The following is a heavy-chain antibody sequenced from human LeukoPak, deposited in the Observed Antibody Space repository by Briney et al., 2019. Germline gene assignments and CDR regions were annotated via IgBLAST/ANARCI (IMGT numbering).Heavy chain of an antibody. CDR2: ISGNGDKT. CDR1: GFTFSSYA. V-gene: IGHV3-64*01. CDR3: ARAPPLERIGWYGEDEF. Sequence: PGGSLRLSCAASGFTFSSYAMHWVRQAPGKGPEYVAAISGNGDKTHYGSSVQGRFTVSRDNSKNTLYLQMGSLRTEDMAVYYCARAPPLERIGWYGEDEFRGQGTLVTVPS. D-gene: IGHD6-19*01. J-gene: IGHJ1*01.